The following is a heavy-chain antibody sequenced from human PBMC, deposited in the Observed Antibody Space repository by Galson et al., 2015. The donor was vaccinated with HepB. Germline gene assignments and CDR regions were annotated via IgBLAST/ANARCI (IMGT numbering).Heavy chain of an antibody. CDR1: GGSISNYY. V-gene: IGHV4-59*01. Sequence: EPLSLTCTVSGGSISNYYWTWIWQPPGKGLEGIGYIYYNGSTNYNPSLKSRVTISVDTSKNQFSLKLSSVTAADTAVYFCARVIMFGGVIRTSSHGMDVWGQGTTVTVSS. CDR3: ARVIMFGGVIRTSSHGMDV. J-gene: IGHJ6*02. D-gene: IGHD3-16*02. CDR2: IYYNGST.